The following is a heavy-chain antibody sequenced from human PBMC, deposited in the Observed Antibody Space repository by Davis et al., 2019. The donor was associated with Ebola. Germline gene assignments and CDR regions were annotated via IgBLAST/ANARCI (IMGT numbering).Heavy chain of an antibody. CDR1: GYPFTSSG. CDR2: ISPHNGNT. D-gene: IGHD1-26*01. J-gene: IGHJ5*02. Sequence: ASVKVSCKTSGYPFTSSGVTWVRQAPGQGLQWMGWISPHNGNTKYAEKFQGRVTMTTDTSTTTAYMELRSLRSDDTAVYYCARARGVGATSISWFDPWGQGTLVTVSS. CDR3: ARARGVGATSISWFDP. V-gene: IGHV1-18*04.